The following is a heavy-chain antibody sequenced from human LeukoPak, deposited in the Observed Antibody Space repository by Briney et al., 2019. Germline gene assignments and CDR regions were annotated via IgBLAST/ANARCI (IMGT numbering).Heavy chain of an antibody. D-gene: IGHD3-3*01. Sequence: ASVKVSCKASGYTFTNYGISWVRQAPGQGLEWMGWISANNGNTNYAQKLQGRVTMTTDTSTSTTYMELRSLRSDDTAVYYCAKEISSYDFWSGYYYGGQGTLVTVSS. V-gene: IGHV1-18*01. J-gene: IGHJ4*02. CDR1: GYTFTNYG. CDR2: ISANNGNT. CDR3: AKEISSYDFWSGYYY.